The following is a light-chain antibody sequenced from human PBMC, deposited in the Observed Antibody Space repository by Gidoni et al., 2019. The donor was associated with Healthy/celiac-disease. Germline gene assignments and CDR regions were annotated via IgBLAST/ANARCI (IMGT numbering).Light chain of an antibody. V-gene: IGLV2-14*01. J-gene: IGLJ2*01. CDR1: SSDVGGYNY. CDR2: EVS. CDR3: SSYTSSSVV. Sequence: QSALTQPASVSGSPGQSITISCTGTSSDVGGYNYVSWYQQHPGNAPKLTIYEVSNRPSGVSNRFSGSKSGNTASLTVSGLQAEDEADYYCSSYTSSSVVFGGGTKLTVL.